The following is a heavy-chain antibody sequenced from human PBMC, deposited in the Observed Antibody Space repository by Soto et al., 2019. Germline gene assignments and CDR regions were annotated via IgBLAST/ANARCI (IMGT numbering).Heavy chain of an antibody. D-gene: IGHD3-10*01. CDR1: GGTFSSYA. J-gene: IGHJ6*02. Sequence: QVQLVQSGAEVKKPGSSVKVSCKASGGTFSSYAISWVRQAPGQGLEWMGGVIPIFGTANYAQKFQGRGTITADKSTSTAYMELSSLRSEDTAVYYCARAVWFGEYHYGMDVWGQGPTVTVSS. CDR2: VIPIFGTA. CDR3: ARAVWFGEYHYGMDV. V-gene: IGHV1-69*06.